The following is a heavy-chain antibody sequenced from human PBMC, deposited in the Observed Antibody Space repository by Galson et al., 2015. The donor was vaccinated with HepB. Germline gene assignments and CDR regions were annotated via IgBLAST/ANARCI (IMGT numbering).Heavy chain of an antibody. D-gene: IGHD5-12*01. V-gene: IGHV3-30*18. Sequence: SLRLSCAASGFTFSSYGMHWVRQAPGKGLEWVAVISYDGSNKYYADSVKGRFTISRDNSKNTLYLQMNSLRAEDTAVYYCAKGGYDGDYYYGMDVWGQGTTVTVSS. CDR3: AKGGYDGDYYYGMDV. J-gene: IGHJ6*02. CDR1: GFTFSSYG. CDR2: ISYDGSNK.